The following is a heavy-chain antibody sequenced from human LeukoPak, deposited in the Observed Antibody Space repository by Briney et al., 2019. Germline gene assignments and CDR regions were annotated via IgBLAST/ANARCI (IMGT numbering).Heavy chain of an antibody. J-gene: IGHJ4*02. V-gene: IGHV1-18*01. CDR1: GYSFTSFG. CDR3: ARGTWEAAATPHSFDT. Sequence: ASVKVSCKAFGYSFTSFGVNWVRQAPGQGFNWLGWFSAYNGDTKYEQKFQGRVTMTTDTSTRTVYMELRSLRYDDTAVYYCARGTWEAAATPHSFDTWGQGTLVTVSS. CDR2: FSAYNGDT. D-gene: IGHD1-26*01.